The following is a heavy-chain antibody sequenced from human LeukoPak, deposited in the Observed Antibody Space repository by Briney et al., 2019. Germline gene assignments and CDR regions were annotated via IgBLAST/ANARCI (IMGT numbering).Heavy chain of an antibody. CDR2: IYPGDSDT. Sequence: GASLQISCKGSGYIFTSYWIGWGRPLPGKGVEGMGIIYPGDSDTRYSPSFQGQVTISADKSISTAYLQWSSLKASDTAMYYCASYSYGTDTFDYWGQGTLVTVSS. D-gene: IGHD5-18*01. J-gene: IGHJ4*02. V-gene: IGHV5-51*01. CDR1: GYIFTSYW. CDR3: ASYSYGTDTFDY.